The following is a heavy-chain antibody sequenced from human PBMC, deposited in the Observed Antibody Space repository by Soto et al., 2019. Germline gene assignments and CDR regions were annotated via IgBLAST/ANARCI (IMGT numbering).Heavy chain of an antibody. CDR3: ATISALPEEYYFDC. Sequence: EVQLVESGGGLIQPGGSLXXSCXXXXXTVSNNXMSWVRQAPGKGLEWVAVIYAVGSTYYSDSVKGRFTISRDSSKNTLYLQMNSLRAEDTAVYYCATISALPEEYYFDCWGQGTLVTVSS. J-gene: IGHJ4*02. CDR2: IYAVGST. D-gene: IGHD2-15*01. CDR1: XXTVSNNX. V-gene: IGHV3-53*01.